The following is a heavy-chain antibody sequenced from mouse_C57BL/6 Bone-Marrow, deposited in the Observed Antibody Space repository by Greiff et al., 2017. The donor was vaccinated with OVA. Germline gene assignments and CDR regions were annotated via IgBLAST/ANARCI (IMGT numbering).Heavy chain of an antibody. CDR1: GYTFTSYW. J-gene: IGHJ4*01. V-gene: IGHV1-53*01. Sequence: QVQLQQPGTELVKPGASVKLSCKASGYTFTSYWMPWVKQRPGQGLEWIGNINPGNGGTNYNEKFKSKATLTVDKSSSTAYMQLSSLTSEDSAVYYCARLGGRGAMDCWGQGASVTVAS. D-gene: IGHD3-3*01. CDR3: ARLGGRGAMDC. CDR2: INPGNGGT.